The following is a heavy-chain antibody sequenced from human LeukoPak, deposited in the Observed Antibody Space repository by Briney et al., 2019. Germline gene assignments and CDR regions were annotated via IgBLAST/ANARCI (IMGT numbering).Heavy chain of an antibody. CDR3: ARGKWLRSSFDY. Sequence: PSETLSLTCAVYGGSFSGYYWSWIRQPPGKGLEWIGEINHSGSTNYNPSLKSRVTISVDTSKNQFSLKLSSVTAADTAAYYCARGKWLRSSFDYWGQGTLVTVSS. J-gene: IGHJ4*02. CDR1: GGSFSGYY. CDR2: INHSGST. D-gene: IGHD5-12*01. V-gene: IGHV4-34*01.